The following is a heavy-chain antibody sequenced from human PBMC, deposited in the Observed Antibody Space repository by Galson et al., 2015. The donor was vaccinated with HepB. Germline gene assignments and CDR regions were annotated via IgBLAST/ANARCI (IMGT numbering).Heavy chain of an antibody. Sequence: ETLSLTCAVYGGSFSGYYWSWIRQPPGKGLEWIGEINHSGSTNYNPSLKSRVTISVDTSKNQFSLKLSSVTAADTAVYYCARGLGIVGATPRLFDYWGQGTLVTVSS. CDR3: ARGLGIVGATPRLFDY. D-gene: IGHD1-26*01. V-gene: IGHV4-34*01. J-gene: IGHJ4*02. CDR2: INHSGST. CDR1: GGSFSGYY.